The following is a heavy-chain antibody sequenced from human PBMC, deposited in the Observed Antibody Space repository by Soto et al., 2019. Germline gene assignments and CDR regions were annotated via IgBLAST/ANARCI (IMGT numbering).Heavy chain of an antibody. CDR2: IYYSGST. Sequence: SETLSLTCTVSGGSISSYYWSWIRQPPGKGLEWIGYIYYSGSTNYNPSLKSRVTISVDTSKNQFSLKLSSVTAADTAMYYCARRRQYYYDSSGYSNWFDPWGQGTLVTVSS. CDR1: GGSISSYY. V-gene: IGHV4-59*08. CDR3: ARRRQYYYDSSGYSNWFDP. D-gene: IGHD3-22*01. J-gene: IGHJ5*02.